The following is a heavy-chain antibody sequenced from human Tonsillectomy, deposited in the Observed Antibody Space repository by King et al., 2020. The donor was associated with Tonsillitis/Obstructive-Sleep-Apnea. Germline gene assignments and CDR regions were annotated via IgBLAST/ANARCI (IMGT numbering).Heavy chain of an antibody. CDR3: AGGIRFLEWLSRKYNWFDP. CDR2: IIPIFGTA. CDR1: GGTFSSYA. Sequence: VQLVESGAEVKKPGSSVKVSCKASGGTFSSYAISWVRQAPGQGLEWMGGIIPIFGTANYAQKFQGRVTITADESTSTAYMERSSLRSEDTAVYYCAGGIRFLEWLSRKYNWFDPWGQGTLVTVSS. J-gene: IGHJ5*02. V-gene: IGHV1-69*01. D-gene: IGHD3-3*01.